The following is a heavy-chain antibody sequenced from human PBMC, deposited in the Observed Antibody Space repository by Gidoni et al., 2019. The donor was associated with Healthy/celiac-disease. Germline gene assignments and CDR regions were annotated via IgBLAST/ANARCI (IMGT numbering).Heavy chain of an antibody. D-gene: IGHD1-20*01. V-gene: IGHV3-11*06. Sequence: QVPLVESGGGLVKPGGSLRLSCAASGFTFSDYYMSWIRQAPGKGLEWVSYISSSSSYTNYADSVKGRFTISRDNAKNSLYLQMNSLRAEDTAVYYCARDYNWNNGNDAFDIWGQGTMVTVSS. CDR1: GFTFSDYY. CDR3: ARDYNWNNGNDAFDI. J-gene: IGHJ3*02. CDR2: ISSSSSYT.